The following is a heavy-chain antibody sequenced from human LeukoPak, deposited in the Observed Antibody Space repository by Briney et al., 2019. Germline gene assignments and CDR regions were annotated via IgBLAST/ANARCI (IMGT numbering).Heavy chain of an antibody. CDR1: GFTFSSYS. D-gene: IGHD4-17*01. V-gene: IGHV3-21*01. Sequence: GGSLRLSCAASGFTFSSYSMNWVRQAPGKGLEWVSSISSSSSYIYYADSVKGRFTISRDNAKNSLYLQMNGLRAEVTAVYYCARDLLTTVTPHFVDYWGQGTLVTVSS. J-gene: IGHJ4*02. CDR2: ISSSSSYI. CDR3: ARDLLTTVTPHFVDY.